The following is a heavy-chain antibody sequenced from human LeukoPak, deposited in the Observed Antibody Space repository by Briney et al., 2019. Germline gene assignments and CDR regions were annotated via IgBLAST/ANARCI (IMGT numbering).Heavy chain of an antibody. J-gene: IGHJ6*02. CDR1: GYTFTTYD. CDR2: ISAYNGNT. Sequence: ASVKVSCKASGYTFTTYDINWVRQAPGQGLEWMGWISAYNGNTNYAQKLQGRVTMTTDTSTSTAYMELRSLRSDDTAVYYCARVWYYDILTGYPDYYGMDVWGQGTTVTVSS. V-gene: IGHV1-18*01. D-gene: IGHD3-9*01. CDR3: ARVWYYDILTGYPDYYGMDV.